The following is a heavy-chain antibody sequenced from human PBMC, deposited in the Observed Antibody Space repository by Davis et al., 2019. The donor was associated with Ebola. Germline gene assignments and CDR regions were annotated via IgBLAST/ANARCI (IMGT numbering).Heavy chain of an antibody. Sequence: AASAKLFCNASSGTFSSYAISWVRNAPGPGLEWMGGIIPIFGTANDAQKFQGRVTITADKSTSTAYMELSSLRSEDTAVYYCTLVAARRGLYYYYGMDVWGQGTTVTVSS. CDR1: SGTFSSYA. V-gene: IGHV1-69*06. CDR3: TLVAARRGLYYYYGMDV. J-gene: IGHJ6*02. CDR2: IIPIFGTA. D-gene: IGHD6-6*01.